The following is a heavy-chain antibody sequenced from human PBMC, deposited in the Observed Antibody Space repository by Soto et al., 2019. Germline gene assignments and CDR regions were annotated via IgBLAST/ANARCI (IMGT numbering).Heavy chain of an antibody. CDR1: GFTFSTYT. J-gene: IGHJ5*02. CDR2: ISGSGVST. CDR3: GKGQASIAVDWFDP. Sequence: GGSLRLSCAASGFTFSTYTMTWVRQAPGKGLEWVSAISGSGVSTHYADSVKGRFTISRDNSKNTLYLRMNSLRAEDTAVYYCGKGQASIAVDWFDPWGQGTLVTVSS. D-gene: IGHD6-19*01. V-gene: IGHV3-23*01.